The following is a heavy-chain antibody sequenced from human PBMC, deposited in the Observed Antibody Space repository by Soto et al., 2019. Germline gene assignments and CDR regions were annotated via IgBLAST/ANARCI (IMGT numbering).Heavy chain of an antibody. V-gene: IGHV3-48*01. CDR1: GLTFSSYS. CDR3: VTSVAGAFYS. J-gene: IGHJ5*01. D-gene: IGHD6-13*01. Sequence: GGSRRFPGAASGLTFSSYSTNWVRQAPGKGLKWISYISSSSNIIYYADSVKGRFTISRENAKNCLYLQMNSLRSGDTAVYNCVTSVAGAFYSWGRGTMVTVST. CDR2: ISSSSNII.